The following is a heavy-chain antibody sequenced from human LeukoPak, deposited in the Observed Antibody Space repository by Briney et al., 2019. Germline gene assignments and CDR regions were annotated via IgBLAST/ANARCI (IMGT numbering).Heavy chain of an antibody. V-gene: IGHV1-18*01. CDR1: GYTFTSYG. CDR3: ARSAPYTRYVEFDY. CDR2: ISAYNGNT. J-gene: IGHJ4*02. D-gene: IGHD3-16*01. Sequence: EASVTVSYKASGYTFTSYGISWVRQAPGQGLEWMGWISAYNGNTNYAQKLQGRVTMTTDTSTSTAYMELSSLRSDDTAVYYCARSAPYTRYVEFDYWGQGTLVTVSS.